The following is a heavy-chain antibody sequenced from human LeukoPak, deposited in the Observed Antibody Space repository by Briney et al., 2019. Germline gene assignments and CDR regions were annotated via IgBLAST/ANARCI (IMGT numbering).Heavy chain of an antibody. J-gene: IGHJ4*02. CDR1: GYSFTSHY. V-gene: IGHV1-46*01. D-gene: IGHD4-17*01. CDR3: ARITHRDGDHLDY. CDR2: INPSGSST. Sequence: ASVKVSCKASGYSFTSHYMHWVRQAPGQGLEWMGLINPSGSSTLYAQKFQGRVTMTRDMSTTTDYMELSSLRSADTAVFYCARITHRDGDHLDYWGQGTLVTVSS.